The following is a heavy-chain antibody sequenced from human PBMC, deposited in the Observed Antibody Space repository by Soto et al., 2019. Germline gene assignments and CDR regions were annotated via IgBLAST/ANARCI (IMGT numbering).Heavy chain of an antibody. CDR3: GKRGHPFDGVF. CDR2: MHFTGAA. J-gene: IGHJ4*02. V-gene: IGHV4-59*01. Sequence: QVQLQESGPGLVKPSETLSLTCTVSGVSMNNYYGSWIRQSPGKGLEHIGYMHFTGAANYNLSLRRESPKRGTTSNNHFPQKWTSMPAGNPAFYYWGKRGHPFDGVFGGQGTPVPFPS. D-gene: IGHD3-16*02. CDR1: GVSMNNYY.